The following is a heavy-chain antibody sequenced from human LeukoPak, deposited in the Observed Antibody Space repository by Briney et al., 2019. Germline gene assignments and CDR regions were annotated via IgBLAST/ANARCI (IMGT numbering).Heavy chain of an antibody. CDR2: IYTSGST. Sequence: PSETLSLTCTVSGGSISSGSYYWSWIRQPAGKGLEWIGRIYTSGSTNYNPSLKSRVTISVDTSKNQFSLKLSSVTAADTAVYYCARVPLGYYYYMDVWAKGPRSPSP. V-gene: IGHV4-61*02. J-gene: IGHJ6*03. CDR1: GGSISSGSYY. CDR3: ARVPLGYYYYMDV. D-gene: IGHD1-1*01.